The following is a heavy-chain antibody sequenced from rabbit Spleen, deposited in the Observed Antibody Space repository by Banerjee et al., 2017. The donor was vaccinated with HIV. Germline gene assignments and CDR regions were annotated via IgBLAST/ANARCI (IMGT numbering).Heavy chain of an antibody. Sequence: QEQLVESGGGLVQPEGSLTLTCAASGFSFGSKWMCWVRQAPGKGLEWIACIYISGGSTYYASWAKGRFTISKTSSTTVTLQMTSLTAADTATYFCARGSATMTMVITGYYFNLWGQGTLVTVS. CDR2: IYISGGST. V-gene: IGHV1S45*01. J-gene: IGHJ4*01. CDR3: ARGSATMTMVITGYYFNL. D-gene: IGHD2-1*01. CDR1: GFSFGSKW.